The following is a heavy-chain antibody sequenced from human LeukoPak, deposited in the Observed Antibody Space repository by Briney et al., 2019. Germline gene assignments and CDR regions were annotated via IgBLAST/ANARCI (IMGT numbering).Heavy chain of an antibody. Sequence: GSSVKLSCKASGTTFSSYAVSWVRQAPGQGLEWMGGIIPMFGAPDYTPKFSGRVSITTDESTSTAYMELSSLRSEDTAVYYCARSPMLRGARGGYYFDYWGQGTLVTVSS. V-gene: IGHV1-69*05. D-gene: IGHD4/OR15-4a*01. CDR1: GTTFSSYA. J-gene: IGHJ4*02. CDR2: IIPMFGAP. CDR3: ARSPMLRGARGGYYFDY.